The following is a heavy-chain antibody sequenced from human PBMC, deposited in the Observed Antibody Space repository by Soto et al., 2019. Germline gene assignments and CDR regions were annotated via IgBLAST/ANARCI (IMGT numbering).Heavy chain of an antibody. V-gene: IGHV3-7*01. Sequence: GGSLILSCAASGVPFSSSLMSWVRQAPGKGLEWVANIKQDGSEKYYVDSVKGRFTISRDNAKNSLYLQMNSLRAEDTAVYYCARVQLDSSGYYYYYYGMDVWGQGTTVTVSS. J-gene: IGHJ6*02. CDR1: GVPFSSSL. CDR3: ARVQLDSSGYYYYYYGMDV. D-gene: IGHD3-22*01. CDR2: IKQDGSEK.